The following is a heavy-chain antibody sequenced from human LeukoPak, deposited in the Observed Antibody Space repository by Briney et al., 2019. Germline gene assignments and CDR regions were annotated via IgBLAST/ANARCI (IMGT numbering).Heavy chain of an antibody. CDR3: ARDGFSGWYLNYYMDV. CDR2: IYYSGST. J-gene: IGHJ6*03. CDR1: GGSISSSSYY. D-gene: IGHD6-19*01. Sequence: SETLSLTCTVSGGSISSSSYYWGWIRQPPGTGLEWIGSIYYSGSTYYNPSLKSRVTISVDTSKNQFSLKLSSVTAADTAVYYCARDGFSGWYLNYYMDVWGKGTTVTVSS. V-gene: IGHV4-39*07.